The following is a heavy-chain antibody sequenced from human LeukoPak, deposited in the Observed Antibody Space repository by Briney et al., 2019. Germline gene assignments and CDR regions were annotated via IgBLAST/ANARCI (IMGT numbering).Heavy chain of an antibody. CDR2: IYYSGST. CDR1: GGSISSYY. V-gene: IGHV4-59*01. Sequence: SESLSLTCTVSGGSISSYYWSWIRPPPGKGLEWIGYIYYSGSTNYNPSLKSRVTISVDTSKNQFSLKLSSVTAADTAVYYCARDEVAAAGFDYWGQGTLVTVSS. CDR3: ARDEVAAAGFDY. J-gene: IGHJ4*02. D-gene: IGHD6-13*01.